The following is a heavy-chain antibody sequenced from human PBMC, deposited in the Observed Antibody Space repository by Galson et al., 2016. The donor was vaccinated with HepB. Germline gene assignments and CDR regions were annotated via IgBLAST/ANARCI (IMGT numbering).Heavy chain of an antibody. CDR1: GYTFTNYD. J-gene: IGHJ5*02. D-gene: IGHD2-15*01. CDR3: TRVATMIFRT. V-gene: IGHV1-8*01. Sequence: SVKVSCKASGYTFTNYDINWVRQAPGQGLEWMGWMNPYTGNTGYVQKFQGRVTMTMNTSISTAYMELSSLRSEDTAVYYCTRVATMIFRTWGQGTLVTVSS. CDR2: MNPYTGNT.